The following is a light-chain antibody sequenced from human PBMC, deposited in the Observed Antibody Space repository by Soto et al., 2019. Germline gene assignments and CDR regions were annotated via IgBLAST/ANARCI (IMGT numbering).Light chain of an antibody. Sequence: DIQMTQSPSSLSASVGDRVTITCRASQSISRNLNWYQHKPGKAPILLIYAASSLQNEVPSRFSGGGSGTEFTLSISSLQPEDFGTYYCQQSYTTASITFGQGTRLEIK. CDR3: QQSYTTASIT. J-gene: IGKJ5*01. CDR2: AAS. CDR1: QSISRN. V-gene: IGKV1-39*01.